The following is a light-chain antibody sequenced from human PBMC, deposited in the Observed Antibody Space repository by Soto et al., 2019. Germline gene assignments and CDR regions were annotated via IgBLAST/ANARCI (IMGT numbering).Light chain of an antibody. CDR2: DVI. V-gene: IGLV2-14*01. Sequence: QSALTQPASVSGSPGQSITISCTGTSSDVGAYNYVSWYQQHPGKAPKLMIYDVIDRPSGVSNRFSGSKSGNTASLTISGLQAEDEADYYCTSYTSSSTVVFGGGTKVTVL. CDR3: TSYTSSSTVV. CDR1: SSDVGAYNY. J-gene: IGLJ2*01.